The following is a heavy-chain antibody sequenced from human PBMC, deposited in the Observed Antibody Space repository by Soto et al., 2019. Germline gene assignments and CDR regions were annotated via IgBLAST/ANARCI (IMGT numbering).Heavy chain of an antibody. J-gene: IGHJ6*02. V-gene: IGHV3-30*18. CDR2: ISNDGSNK. D-gene: IGHD6-13*01. CDR3: AKDFTGYHGMDV. Sequence: PGGSLRLSCAASGFSFSNYGIHWVRQAPGKGLEWVAIISNDGSNKYSDSVKGRFTISRDNSKNTVYLQMNSLRGEDTALYYCAKDFTGYHGMDVWGQGTTVTVSS. CDR1: GFSFSNYG.